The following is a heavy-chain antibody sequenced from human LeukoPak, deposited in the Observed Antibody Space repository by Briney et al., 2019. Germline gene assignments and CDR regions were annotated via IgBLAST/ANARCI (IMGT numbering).Heavy chain of an antibody. J-gene: IGHJ4*02. CDR3: AKLLVGIGVAGNDDY. Sequence: GGSLRLSCAASGFFFNGYVMTWVRQAPGKGLEWVSGISNGGETTYYADSVQGRFTISRDNSKNTLYLQMNSLRAEDTAVYYCAKLLVGIGVAGNDDYWGQGTLVIVSS. V-gene: IGHV3-23*01. CDR1: GFFFNGYV. D-gene: IGHD6-13*01. CDR2: ISNGGETT.